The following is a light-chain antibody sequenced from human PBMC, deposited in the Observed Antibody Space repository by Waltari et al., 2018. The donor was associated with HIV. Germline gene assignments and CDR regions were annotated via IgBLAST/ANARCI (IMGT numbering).Light chain of an antibody. CDR2: LNSDGSH. V-gene: IGLV4-69*01. CDR1: SGYSSYD. J-gene: IGLJ3*02. CDR3: QTWGTGILV. Sequence: QLVLTQSPSASASLGASVKLTCTLSSGYSSYDIAWHQQQPEKGPRYLMNLNSDGSHSKGDGIPDRFSGSSSGAERYLTISTLQSEDEADYYCQTWGTGILVFGGGTKLTVL.